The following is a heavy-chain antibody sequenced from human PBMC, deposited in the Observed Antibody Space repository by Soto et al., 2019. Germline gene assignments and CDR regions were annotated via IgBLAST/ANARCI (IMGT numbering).Heavy chain of an antibody. V-gene: IGHV3-30-3*01. CDR2: ISYDGSNK. CDR3: ARDRRLGQLPQGGMDV. Sequence: PGGSLRLSCAASGFTFSSYAMHWVRQAPGKGLEWVAVISYDGSNKYYADSVKGRFTISRDNSKNTLYLQMNSLRAEDTAVYYCARDRRLGQLPQGGMDVWGQGTTVTVSS. CDR1: GFTFSSYA. D-gene: IGHD6-6*01. J-gene: IGHJ6*02.